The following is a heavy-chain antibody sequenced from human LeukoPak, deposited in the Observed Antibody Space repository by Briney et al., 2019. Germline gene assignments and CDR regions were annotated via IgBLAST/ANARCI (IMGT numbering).Heavy chain of an antibody. J-gene: IGHJ4*02. D-gene: IGHD6-6*01. CDR2: IYYSGST. CDR3: ARGSIAARPDGLFDY. V-gene: IGHV4-59*01. CDR1: GGSISSYY. Sequence: SETLSLTCTVSGGSISSYYWSWIRQPPGKGLEWVGYIYYSGSTNYNPSLKSRVTISVDTSKNQFSLKLSSVTAADTAVYYCARGSIAARPDGLFDYWGQGTLVTVFS.